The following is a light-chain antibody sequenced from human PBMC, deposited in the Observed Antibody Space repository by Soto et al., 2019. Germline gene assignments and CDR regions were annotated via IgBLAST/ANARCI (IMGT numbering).Light chain of an antibody. V-gene: IGKV3-20*01. CDR1: PGLRSA. Sequence: EIVLTQSPATLSVSPGEGVTFSCRATPGLRSALAWYQQRPGQAPRLLIYDASSRATGIPDRFSGGGSGTDFTLTISRLEPEDFAVYYCQQFSSYPLTFGGGTKVDIK. CDR2: DAS. CDR3: QQFSSYPLT. J-gene: IGKJ4*01.